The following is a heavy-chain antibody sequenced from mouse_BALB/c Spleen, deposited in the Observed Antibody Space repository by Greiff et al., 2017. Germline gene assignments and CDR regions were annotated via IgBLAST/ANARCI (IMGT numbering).Heavy chain of an antibody. CDR2: IDPANGNT. V-gene: IGHV14-3*02. CDR1: GFNIKDTY. D-gene: IGHD2-14*01. CDR3: ARKTPSYKYIDY. Sequence: VQLQQSGAELVKSGASVKLSCTASGFNIKDTYMHWVKQRPEQGLEWIGRIDPANGNTKYDPKFQGKATITADTSSNTAYLQLSSLTSEDTAVYFYARKTPSYKYIDYWGQGTTLTVSS. J-gene: IGHJ2*01.